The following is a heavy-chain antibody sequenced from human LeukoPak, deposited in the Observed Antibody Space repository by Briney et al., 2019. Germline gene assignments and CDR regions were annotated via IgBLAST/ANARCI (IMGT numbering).Heavy chain of an antibody. D-gene: IGHD3-22*01. Sequence: SVKVSCKASGGTFSSCAISWVRPAPGQGLEWMGGIIPIFGTANYAKKFRGRVTITTDESTSTAYMELSSLRSEDTAVYYCARAALGGVSSGMGYWGQGTLVTVSS. J-gene: IGHJ4*02. CDR1: GGTFSSCA. CDR2: IIPIFGTA. CDR3: ARAALGGVSSGMGY. V-gene: IGHV1-69*05.